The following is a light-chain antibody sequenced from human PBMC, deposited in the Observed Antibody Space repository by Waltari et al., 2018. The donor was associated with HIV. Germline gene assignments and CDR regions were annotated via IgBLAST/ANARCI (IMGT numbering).Light chain of an antibody. CDR3: SSYTSSNTVI. J-gene: IGLJ2*01. V-gene: IGLV2-14*01. CDR2: NVS. CDR1: SSDVGGNYY. Sequence: QSALTQSASVSGSPGQSITLSCTGTSSDVGGNYYVSWYPQHPGKAPKLVIYNVSNRPSGVSNRFSGSKSGNTASLTISGLQAEDEAEYYCSSYTSSNTVIFGGGTRVTVL.